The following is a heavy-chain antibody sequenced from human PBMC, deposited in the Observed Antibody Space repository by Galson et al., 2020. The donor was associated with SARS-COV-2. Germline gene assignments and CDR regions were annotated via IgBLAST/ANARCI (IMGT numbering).Heavy chain of an antibody. CDR3: ERRRQNFAGMEDY. Sequence: SETLSLTCAVYGESSSEYYWTWVRQPPGKGLEWIGEIHHVGTTSYNPSLKSRVTVSEDTSKKQFSLKVRSVTAADTAVYYCERRRQNFAGMEDYWGQGTRVTISS. J-gene: IGHJ4*02. CDR2: IHHVGTT. V-gene: IGHV4-34*01. D-gene: IGHD2-8*01. CDR1: GESSSEYY.